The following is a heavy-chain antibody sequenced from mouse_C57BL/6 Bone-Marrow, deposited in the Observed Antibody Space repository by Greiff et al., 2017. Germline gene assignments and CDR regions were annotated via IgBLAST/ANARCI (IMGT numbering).Heavy chain of an antibody. J-gene: IGHJ4*01. D-gene: IGHD1-1*01. CDR2: IDPENGDT. CDR1: GFNIKDDY. V-gene: IGHV14-4*01. CDR3: TTGFITTVVAHYYAMDY. Sequence: VQLKESGAELVRPGASVKLSCTASGFNIKDDYMHWVKQRPEQGLEWIGWIDPENGDTEYASKFQGKATITADTSSNTAYLQLSSLTSEDTAVYYCTTGFITTVVAHYYAMDYWGQGTSVTVSS.